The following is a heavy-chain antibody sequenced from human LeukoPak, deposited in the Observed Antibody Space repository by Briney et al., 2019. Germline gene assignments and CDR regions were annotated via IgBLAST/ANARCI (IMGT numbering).Heavy chain of an antibody. J-gene: IGHJ4*02. CDR2: INSDGSST. V-gene: IGHV3-74*01. Sequence: GGSLRLSCAASGFTFSSYWMHWVRQAPGKGLVWVSRINSDGSSTSYADSVKGRFTISRDNAKNTLYLQMNSLRGEDTAVYYCAKHKENYGDSCLDDYWGQGTLVTVSS. CDR3: AKHKENYGDSCLDDY. CDR1: GFTFSSYW. D-gene: IGHD4-17*01.